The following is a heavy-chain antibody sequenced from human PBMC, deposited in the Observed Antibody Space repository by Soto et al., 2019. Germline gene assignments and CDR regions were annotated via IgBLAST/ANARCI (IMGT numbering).Heavy chain of an antibody. CDR1: GGSISSGGYS. Sequence: SETLSLTCAVSGGSISSGGYSWSWIRQPPGKRLERIGYIYHSGSTYYNPSLKSRVTISVDRSKNQFSLKLSSVTAADTAVYYCARLMSERGVIRRDYYGMDVWGQGTTVT. CDR2: IYHSGST. D-gene: IGHD3-10*01. CDR3: ARLMSERGVIRRDYYGMDV. V-gene: IGHV4-30-2*01. J-gene: IGHJ6*02.